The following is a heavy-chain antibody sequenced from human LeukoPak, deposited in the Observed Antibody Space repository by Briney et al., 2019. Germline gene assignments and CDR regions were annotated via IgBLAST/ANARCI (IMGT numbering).Heavy chain of an antibody. J-gene: IGHJ4*02. CDR3: ARDLVGATSGDVS. V-gene: IGHV4-30-4*01. CDR2: LYYSART. Sequence: PSETLSLTCIVSGDSIIRGDYYWSWIRQPPGRGLEWIGYLYYSARTSYNPSLHGRVTISVDKSKNQFSLKLSSVTAADTAVYYCARDLVGATSGDVSWGQGTLVTVSS. CDR1: GDSIIRGDYY. D-gene: IGHD1-26*01.